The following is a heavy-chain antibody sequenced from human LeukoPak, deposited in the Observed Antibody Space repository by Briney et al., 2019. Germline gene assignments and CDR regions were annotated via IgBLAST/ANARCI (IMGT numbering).Heavy chain of an antibody. CDR1: GGTFSSYT. J-gene: IGHJ4*02. Sequence: SVKVSCKASGGTFSSYTISWVRQAPGQGLEWMGGIIPIFGTANYAQKFQGRVTITADESTSTAYMELSSLRSEDTAVYYCARGRITIFGVVIPAFDYWGQGTLVTVSS. V-gene: IGHV1-69*13. CDR3: ARGRITIFGVVIPAFDY. CDR2: IIPIFGTA. D-gene: IGHD3-3*01.